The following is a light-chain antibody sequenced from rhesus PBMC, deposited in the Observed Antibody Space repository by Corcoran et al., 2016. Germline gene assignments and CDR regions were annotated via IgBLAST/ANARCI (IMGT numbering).Light chain of an antibody. J-gene: IGKJ4*01. CDR3: LQHNSYPLT. V-gene: IGKV1-28*03. Sequence: DIQMTQSPSSLSASVGDTVTITCRASQGISSDLNWFQQKPGKAPKLLIYDASRWESGVPSRFRGGGSGTAFPLTRSSLQPDYFAAYYCLQHNSYPLTFGGGTKVDIK. CDR1: QGISSD. CDR2: DAS.